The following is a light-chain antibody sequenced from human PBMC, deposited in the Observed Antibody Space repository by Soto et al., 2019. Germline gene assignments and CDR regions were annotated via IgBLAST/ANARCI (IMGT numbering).Light chain of an antibody. CDR3: CSDAGSTTPLV. V-gene: IGLV2-23*02. CDR1: SSDVGSYNL. Sequence: QSALTQAASVSGSPGQSITISCTGTSSDVGSYNLVSWYQQHPGKAPKLMIYEVSKRPSGLSNRFSGSKSGNTASLTISGLQAEDEADYYCCSDAGSTTPLVFGTGTKLTVL. J-gene: IGLJ1*01. CDR2: EVS.